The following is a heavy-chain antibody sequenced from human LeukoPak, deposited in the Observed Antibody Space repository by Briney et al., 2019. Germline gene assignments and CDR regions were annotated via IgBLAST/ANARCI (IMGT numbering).Heavy chain of an antibody. V-gene: IGHV3-9*01. CDR3: VKDGLLLGSGRGWFDP. CDR1: GFTFDDYA. CDR2: ISWNSINI. D-gene: IGHD3-10*01. Sequence: GGSLRLSCAASGFTFDDYAMHWVRQAPGEGLEWVSGISWNSINIGYADSVKGLFTISRDNAKNSPYLQMNSLRVEDTAFYYCVKDGLLLGSGRGWFDPWGQETLVTVSS. J-gene: IGHJ5*02.